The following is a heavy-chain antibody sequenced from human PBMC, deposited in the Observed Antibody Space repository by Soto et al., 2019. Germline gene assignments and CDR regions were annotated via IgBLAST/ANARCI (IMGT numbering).Heavy chain of an antibody. CDR1: GFTVSSNY. CDR2: VYSGGST. Sequence: EVQLVESGGGLVQPGGSLRLSCAASGFTVSSNYMSWVRQAPGKGLEWVSVVYSGGSTYYADSLKVRFTISSDSSDNTFYFQRNHLRDEDTAAYYCAAEGEVGMYSWGMDIGSLGTTVTDSS. D-gene: IGHD2-21*01. J-gene: IGHJ6*02. V-gene: IGHV3-66*01. CDR3: AAEGEVGMYSWGMDI.